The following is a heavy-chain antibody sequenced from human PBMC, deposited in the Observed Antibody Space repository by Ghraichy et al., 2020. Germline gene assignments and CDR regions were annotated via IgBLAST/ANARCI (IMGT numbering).Heavy chain of an antibody. CDR1: GFSFSSYS. J-gene: IGHJ6*02. CDR2: ISSSSKNI. V-gene: IGHV3-21*01. D-gene: IGHD4-17*01. Sequence: GESLNISCAGSGFSFSSYSMNWVRQAPGKGPEWVSSISSSSKNIYYADSVKGRFTISRDNAKNSLYLQMNSLRAEDTAVYYCARGIVTRAFYYFYGIDVWGQGTMVTVSS. CDR3: ARGIVTRAFYYFYGIDV.